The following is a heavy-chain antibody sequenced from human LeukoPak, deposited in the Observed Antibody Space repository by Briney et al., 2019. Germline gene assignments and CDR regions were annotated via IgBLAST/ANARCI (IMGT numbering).Heavy chain of an antibody. CDR1: GFTFSSYS. D-gene: IGHD2-2*02. CDR2: ISSSSSTI. CDR3: AKGHTFDP. V-gene: IGHV3-48*01. Sequence: GGSLRLSCAASGFTFSSYSMNWVRQAPGKGLEWVSYISSSSSTIYYADSVKGRFTISRDNSRSTLYLQMNSLRAEDTAIYYCAKGHTFDPWGQGTLVTVSS. J-gene: IGHJ5*02.